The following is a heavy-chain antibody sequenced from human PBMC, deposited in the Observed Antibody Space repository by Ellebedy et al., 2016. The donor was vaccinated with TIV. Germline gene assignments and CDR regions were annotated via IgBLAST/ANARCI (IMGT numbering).Heavy chain of an antibody. D-gene: IGHD2-21*02. CDR3: ARGYDNTGFYDCPYDH. V-gene: IGHV4-34*01. CDR1: GDSFSGYY. Sequence: MPSETLSLTCAVYGDSFSGYYWSWIRQPPGKGLEWIGEVIHTGSTNYNPSLKNRVTISLDTSETQFSLELTSVTAADTAVYYCARGYDNTGFYDCPYDHWGQGTLVTVSS. CDR2: VIHTGST. J-gene: IGHJ4*02.